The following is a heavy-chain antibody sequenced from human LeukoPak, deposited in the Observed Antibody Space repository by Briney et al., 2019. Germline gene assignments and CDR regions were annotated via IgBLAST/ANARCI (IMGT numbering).Heavy chain of an antibody. CDR3: ATRNKDIVVDDSPVMDV. Sequence: ASVKVSCKASGGTFSSYAISWVRQAPGQGLEWMGGIIPIFGTANYAQKFQGRVTITADKSTSTAYMELSSLRSEDTAVYYCATRNKDIVVDDSPVMDVWGKGTPVTVSS. CDR2: IIPIFGTA. V-gene: IGHV1-69*06. CDR1: GGTFSSYA. J-gene: IGHJ6*04. D-gene: IGHD2-15*01.